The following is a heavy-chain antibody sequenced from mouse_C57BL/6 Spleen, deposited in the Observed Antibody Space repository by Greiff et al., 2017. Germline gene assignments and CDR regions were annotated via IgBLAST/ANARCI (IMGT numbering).Heavy chain of an antibody. J-gene: IGHJ1*03. D-gene: IGHD1-1*01. Sequence: DVQLQESGPGLVKPSQSLSLTCSVTGYSITSGYYWNWIRQFPGNKLEWMGYISYDGSNNYNPSLKNRISITRDTSKNQFFLKLNSVTTEDTATYYCARAGITTVPYWYFDVWGTGTTVTVSS. CDR1: GYSITSGYY. CDR3: ARAGITTVPYWYFDV. V-gene: IGHV3-6*01. CDR2: ISYDGSN.